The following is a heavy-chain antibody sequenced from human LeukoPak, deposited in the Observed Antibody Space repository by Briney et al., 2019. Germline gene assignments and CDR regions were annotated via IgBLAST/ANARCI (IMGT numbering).Heavy chain of an antibody. D-gene: IGHD5-24*01. Sequence: ASVKVSCKASGGTFSSYAISWVRQAPGQGLEWMGRIIPILGIANYAQKFQGRVTITADKSTSTAYMELSSLRSEDTAVYYCARDSEVHPTNRDGYYNLGAFDIWGQGTMVSVSS. V-gene: IGHV1-69*04. CDR2: IIPILGIA. J-gene: IGHJ3*02. CDR1: GGTFSSYA. CDR3: ARDSEVHPTNRDGYYNLGAFDI.